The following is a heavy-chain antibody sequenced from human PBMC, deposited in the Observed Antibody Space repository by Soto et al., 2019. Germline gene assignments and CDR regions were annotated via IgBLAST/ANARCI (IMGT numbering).Heavy chain of an antibody. CDR3: ARGGWQQLALWGFDP. Sequence: GPSVKVSCKASGYTFTSYYMHWVRQAPGQGLEWMGIINPSGGSTSYAQKFQGRVTMTRDTSTSTVYMELSSLRSEDTAVYYCARGGWQQLALWGFDPWGQGTLVTVSS. CDR1: GYTFTSYY. J-gene: IGHJ5*02. V-gene: IGHV1-46*03. CDR2: INPSGGST. D-gene: IGHD6-13*01.